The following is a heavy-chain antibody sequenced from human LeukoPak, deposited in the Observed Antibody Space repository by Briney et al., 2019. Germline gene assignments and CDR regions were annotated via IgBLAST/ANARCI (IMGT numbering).Heavy chain of an antibody. Sequence: SVTVSHTGSGGTFNKYDISWVRQAPGKGREWMGRIIPIFGAANYAQKFQGRVKITPDESKSKAYMELRRQRYEATAVCYCGRGGSLFPDVYCIDVWGQGTTVTVSS. CDR3: GRGGSLFPDVYCIDV. J-gene: IGHJ6*02. V-gene: IGHV1-69*13. D-gene: IGHD6-25*01. CDR2: IIPIFGAA. CDR1: GGTFNKYD.